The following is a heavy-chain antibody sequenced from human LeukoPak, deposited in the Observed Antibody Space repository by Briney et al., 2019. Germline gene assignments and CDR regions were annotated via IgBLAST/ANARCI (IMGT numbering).Heavy chain of an antibody. CDR1: GYTFTSYY. V-gene: IGHV1-46*01. Sequence: ASVKVSCKASGYTFTSYYMHWVRQAPGQGLEWMGIINPSGGSTSYAQKFQGRVTMTRDMSTSTVYMELSSLRSEDTAVYYCATARLTYYYDSSGYPNWFDPWGQGTLVTVSS. CDR3: ATARLTYYYDSSGYPNWFDP. J-gene: IGHJ5*02. CDR2: INPSGGST. D-gene: IGHD3-22*01.